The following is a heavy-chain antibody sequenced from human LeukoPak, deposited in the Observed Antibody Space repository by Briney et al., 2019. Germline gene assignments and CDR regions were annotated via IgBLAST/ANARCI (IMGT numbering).Heavy chain of an antibody. Sequence: SETLSLTCTVSGGSISSYYWSWIRQPAGKGPEWIGRIYTSGSTNYNPSLKSRVTMSVDTSKNQFSLKLSSVTAADTAVYYCARDAYDILTGYSGFDYWGQGTLVTVSS. CDR1: GGSISSYY. CDR2: IYTSGST. J-gene: IGHJ4*02. V-gene: IGHV4-4*07. CDR3: ARDAYDILTGYSGFDY. D-gene: IGHD3-9*01.